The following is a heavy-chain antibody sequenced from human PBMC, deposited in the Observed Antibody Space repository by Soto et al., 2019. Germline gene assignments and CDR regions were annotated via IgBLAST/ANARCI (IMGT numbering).Heavy chain of an antibody. J-gene: IGHJ5*02. CDR3: ARDGCSGSNCLNWFDP. Sequence: LRLSCAASGFTFSSYSMNWVRQAPGKGLEWVSYISSSSTTKYYADSVKGRFTISRDNAKNSLYLQMNSLRAEDTAVYYCARDGCSGSNCLNWFDPWGQGTLVTVSS. CDR2: ISSSSTTK. D-gene: IGHD2-15*01. CDR1: GFTFSSYS. V-gene: IGHV3-48*01.